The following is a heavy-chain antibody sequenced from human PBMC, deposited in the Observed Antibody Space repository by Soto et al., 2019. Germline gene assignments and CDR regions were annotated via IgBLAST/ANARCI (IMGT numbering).Heavy chain of an antibody. V-gene: IGHV1-18*04. Sequence: ASVKVSCKASGYTFTSYGISWVRQAPGQGLEWMGWISAYNGNTNYAQKLQGRVTMTTDTSTSTAYMELRSLRSDDTAVYYCARVSDRSGWYYYYYGMDVWGQGTTVTVS. D-gene: IGHD6-19*01. CDR3: ARVSDRSGWYYYYYGMDV. J-gene: IGHJ6*02. CDR1: GYTFTSYG. CDR2: ISAYNGNT.